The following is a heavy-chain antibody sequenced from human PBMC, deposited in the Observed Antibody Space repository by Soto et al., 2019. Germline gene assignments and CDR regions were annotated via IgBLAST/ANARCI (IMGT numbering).Heavy chain of an antibody. J-gene: IGHJ6*02. D-gene: IGHD6-13*01. V-gene: IGHV3-23*01. Sequence: GGSLRLSCAASGFTFSSYAMSWVRQAPGKGLEWVSAISGSGGSTYYADSVKGRFTISRDNSKNTLYLQMNSLRAEDTAVYYCANTIADYYYGMDVWGQGTTVTVSS. CDR1: GFTFSSYA. CDR3: ANTIADYYYGMDV. CDR2: ISGSGGST.